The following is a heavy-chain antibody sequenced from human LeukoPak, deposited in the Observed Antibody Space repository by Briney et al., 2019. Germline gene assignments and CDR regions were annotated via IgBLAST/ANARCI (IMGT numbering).Heavy chain of an antibody. Sequence: GGSLRLSCAASGFTFNNYAMSWVRQAPGKGLEWVSAISGGGGSTYYADSVKGRFTISRDNSKNTLYLQMNSLRAEDTAVNYCAKDRSSSWYWGDDYWGQGTLVTVSS. CDR3: AKDRSSSWYWGDDY. V-gene: IGHV3-23*01. J-gene: IGHJ4*02. CDR1: GFTFNNYA. CDR2: ISGGGGST. D-gene: IGHD6-13*01.